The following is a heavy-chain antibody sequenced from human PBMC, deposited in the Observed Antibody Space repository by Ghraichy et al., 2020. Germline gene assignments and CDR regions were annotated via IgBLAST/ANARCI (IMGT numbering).Heavy chain of an antibody. J-gene: IGHJ4*02. D-gene: IGHD5-24*01. CDR2: IYYRGNT. CDR1: GGSISSSDSH. CDR3: SRLLDGHQGDS. Sequence: SQTLSLTCAVSGGSISSSDSHWGWTRQPPGEGLEWIGSIYYRGNTYYSPSLKTRVTISVDTSKNQFSLKLTSVTAADTAVYYCSRLLDGHQGDSWGQGTLVTVSS. V-gene: IGHV4-39*01.